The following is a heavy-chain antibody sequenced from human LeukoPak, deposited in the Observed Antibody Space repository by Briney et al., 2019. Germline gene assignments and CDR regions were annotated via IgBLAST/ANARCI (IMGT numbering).Heavy chain of an antibody. CDR3: AREGSGYDFYYYGMDV. J-gene: IGHJ6*02. CDR1: GYTFTNYG. CDR2: ISAYNGNT. D-gene: IGHD5-12*01. V-gene: IGHV1-18*01. Sequence: ASVKVSCTASGYTFTNYGISWVRQAPGQGLEWMGWISAYNGNTNYAQKLQGRLTMTTDTSTSTAYMELRSLRSDDTAVYYCAREGSGYDFYYYGMDVWGQGTTVTVSS.